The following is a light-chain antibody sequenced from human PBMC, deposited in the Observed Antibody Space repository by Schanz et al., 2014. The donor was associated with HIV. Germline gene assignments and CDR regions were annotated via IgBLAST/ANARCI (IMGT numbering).Light chain of an antibody. CDR1: QTISSS. V-gene: IGKV1-9*01. CDR3: QQANSFPLT. J-gene: IGKJ5*01. CDR2: AAS. Sequence: DIQLPQSPALLSASVGDRVTITCRASQTISSSLAWYQQRPGKAPKVLIYAASSLQRGAPSRFSGSGSGTEFTLTISSLQPEDFATYYCQQANSFPLTFGQGTRLEIK.